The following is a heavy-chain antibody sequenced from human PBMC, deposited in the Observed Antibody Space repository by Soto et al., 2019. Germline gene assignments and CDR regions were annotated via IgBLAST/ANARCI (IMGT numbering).Heavy chain of an antibody. CDR3: ARVPRYTSDIVEVPAMMYEEWFDP. CDR1: GYIFMNYA. V-gene: IGHV1-3*01. CDR2: IHAGDGKT. D-gene: IGHD2-2*01. Sequence: QVHLVQSGAEVKKPGASVKVSCKSSGYIFMNYAIHWVRQAPGQGFEWMGWIHAGDGKTKYPQSLQGRVTITRDTSASTVYMELSGLTSEDTAVYYCARVPRYTSDIVEVPAMMYEEWFDPWGQGTLVTVSS. J-gene: IGHJ5*02.